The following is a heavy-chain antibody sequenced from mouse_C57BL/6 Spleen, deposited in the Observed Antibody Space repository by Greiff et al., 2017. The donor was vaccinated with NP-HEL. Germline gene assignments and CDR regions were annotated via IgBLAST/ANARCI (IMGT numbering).Heavy chain of an antibody. Sequence: EVQLQQSGPELVKPGASVKISCKASGYTFTDYYMNWVKQSHGKSLEWIGDINPNNGGTSYNQKFKGKATLTVDKSSSTAYMELRSLTSEDSAVYYCARVYYCSSYSYAMDYWGQGASVTVAS. CDR3: ARVYYCSSYSYAMDY. D-gene: IGHD1-1*01. CDR1: GYTFTDYY. CDR2: INPNNGGT. J-gene: IGHJ4*01. V-gene: IGHV1-26*01.